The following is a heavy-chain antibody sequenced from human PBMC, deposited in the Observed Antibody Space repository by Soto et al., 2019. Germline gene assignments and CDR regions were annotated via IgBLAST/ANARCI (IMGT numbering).Heavy chain of an antibody. D-gene: IGHD2-2*01. CDR2: ISAYNGNT. J-gene: IGHJ6*02. Sequence: PRPSVKVSCKASGYTFTSYGISWVRQAPGQGLEWMGWISAYNGNTNYAQKLQGRVTMTTDTSTSTAYMELRSLRSDDTAVYYCARGLAGPAPYYYYYGMDVWGQGTTVTVSS. CDR1: GYTFTSYG. V-gene: IGHV1-18*04. CDR3: ARGLAGPAPYYYYYGMDV.